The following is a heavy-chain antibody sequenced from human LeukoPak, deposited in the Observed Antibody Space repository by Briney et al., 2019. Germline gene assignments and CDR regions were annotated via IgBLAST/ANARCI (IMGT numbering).Heavy chain of an antibody. Sequence: GASVKVSCKVSGYTXTELSMYWVRQDPGKGLEWMGGFDPEDDETIYAQKFQGRITTTEDTSTDTAYIELSSLRSEDTAVYYCATVPSRDYFDYWGQGTLVTVSS. J-gene: IGHJ4*02. CDR2: FDPEDDET. CDR3: ATVPSRDYFDY. CDR1: GYTXTELS. V-gene: IGHV1-24*01.